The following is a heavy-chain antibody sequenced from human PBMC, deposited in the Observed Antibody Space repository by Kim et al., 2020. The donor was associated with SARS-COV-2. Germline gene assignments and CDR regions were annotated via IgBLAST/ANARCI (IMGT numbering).Heavy chain of an antibody. CDR2: INPSGGST. CDR1: GYTFTSYY. Sequence: ASVKVSCKASGYTFTSYYMHWVRQAPGQGLEWMGIINPSGGSTSYAQKFQGRVTMTRDTSTSTVYMELSSLRSEDTAVYYCARALNGALDDFWSGYFDYWGQGTLVTVSS. CDR3: ARALNGALDDFWSGYFDY. J-gene: IGHJ4*02. D-gene: IGHD3-3*01. V-gene: IGHV1-46*01.